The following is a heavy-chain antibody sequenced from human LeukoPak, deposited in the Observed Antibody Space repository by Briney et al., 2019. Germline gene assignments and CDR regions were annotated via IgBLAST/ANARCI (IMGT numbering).Heavy chain of an antibody. J-gene: IGHJ4*02. CDR2: ISTSGGST. CDR3: ARRDTSGYYYFDY. D-gene: IGHD6-19*01. Sequence: GGSLRLSCAAPGFTFSSYAMSWVRQAPGKGLEWVSSISTSGGSTYYADSVKGRFTISRDNSKNTLYLQMNSLRAEDTAVYYCARRDTSGYYYFDYWGQGTLVTVSS. V-gene: IGHV3-23*01. CDR1: GFTFSSYA.